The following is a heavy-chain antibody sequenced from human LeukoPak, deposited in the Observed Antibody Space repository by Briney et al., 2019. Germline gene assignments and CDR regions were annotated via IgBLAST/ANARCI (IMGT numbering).Heavy chain of an antibody. V-gene: IGHV3-53*01. CDR1: GLTVSSNY. J-gene: IGHJ4*02. CDR2: IYSGGST. Sequence: GGSLRLSCAASGLTVSSNYMSWVRQAPGKGLEWVSVIYSGGSTYYADSVKGRFTISRDNSKNTLYLQMNSLRAEDTAVYYCARMSIAGEFDYWGPGTLVTVSS. CDR3: ARMSIAGEFDY. D-gene: IGHD1-14*01.